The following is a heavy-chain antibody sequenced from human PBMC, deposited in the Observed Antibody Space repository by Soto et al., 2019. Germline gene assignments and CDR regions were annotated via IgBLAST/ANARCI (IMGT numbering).Heavy chain of an antibody. J-gene: IGHJ6*02. CDR3: ARGRGVEDVVMVASYQSGMDV. D-gene: IGHD2-15*01. CDR1: GGSFSGYY. Sequence: SETLSLTCAVYGGSFSGYYWSWIRQPPGKGLEWIGEINHSGSTNYNPSLKSRVTISVDTSKNQFSLKLSSVTAADTAVYYCARGRGVEDVVMVASYQSGMDVWGQGTTVT. V-gene: IGHV4-34*01. CDR2: INHSGST.